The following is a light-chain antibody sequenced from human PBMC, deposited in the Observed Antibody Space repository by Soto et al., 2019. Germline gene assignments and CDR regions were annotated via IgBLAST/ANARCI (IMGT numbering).Light chain of an antibody. CDR3: QQYNCSPVT. CDR2: KAS. Sequence: DIQMTQSPSTLSASVGDRVTITCRASQTINNWLAWYQQKPGKAPKLLISKASTLESGVPPRFSGSGSGTQFPPTISSLHPDDFGIYYYQQYNCSPVTFGGGTRVEIK. J-gene: IGKJ4*01. CDR1: QTINNW. V-gene: IGKV1-5*03.